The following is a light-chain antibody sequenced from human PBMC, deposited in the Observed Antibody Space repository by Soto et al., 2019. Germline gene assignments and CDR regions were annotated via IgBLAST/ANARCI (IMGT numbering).Light chain of an antibody. Sequence: QLVLTQPPSASASLGASVTLTCTLSSGYSNYRVDWYQQRPGKGPRFVMRVGTGGIVGYKGDGIPDRFSVLGSGLNRYLTIKNIQEEDESDYHCGADHGSGSDFVKVFGGGTQLTVL. CDR3: GADHGSGSDFVKV. V-gene: IGLV9-49*01. CDR1: SGYSNYR. CDR2: VGTGGIVG. J-gene: IGLJ3*02.